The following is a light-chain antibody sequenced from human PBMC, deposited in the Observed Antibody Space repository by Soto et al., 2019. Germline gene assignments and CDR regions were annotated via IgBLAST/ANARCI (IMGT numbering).Light chain of an antibody. CDR3: GSITRSSTSV. CDR1: SSDVGGFEY. CDR2: DVT. J-gene: IGLJ1*01. Sequence: QPALSQPASVSGSPGQSITISCTGTSSDVGGFEYVSWYQHQPGKAPKLIIYDVTKRPSGVSNRFSGSKSGNTASLTISGIQAEDEGDYYCGSITRSSTSVFGTGTKVTVL. V-gene: IGLV2-14*01.